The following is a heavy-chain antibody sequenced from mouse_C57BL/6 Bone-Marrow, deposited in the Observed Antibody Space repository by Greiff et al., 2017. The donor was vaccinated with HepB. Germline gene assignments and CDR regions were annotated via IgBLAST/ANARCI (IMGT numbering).Heavy chain of an antibody. CDR1: GYTFTDYN. V-gene: IGHV1-18*01. CDR3: ARHDGYHGGFAY. CDR2: INPNNGGT. D-gene: IGHD2-3*01. J-gene: IGHJ3*01. Sequence: VQLKESGPELVKPGASVKIPCKASGYTFTDYNMDWVKQSHGKSLEWIGDINPNNGGTIYNQKFKGKATLTVDKSSSTAYMELRSLTSEDTAVYYCARHDGYHGGFAYWGQGTLVTVSA.